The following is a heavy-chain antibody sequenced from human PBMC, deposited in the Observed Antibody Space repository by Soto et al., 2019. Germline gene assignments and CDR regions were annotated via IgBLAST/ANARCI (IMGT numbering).Heavy chain of an antibody. CDR1: GGIFSSYA. J-gene: IGHJ6*02. CDR2: IIPIFGTA. V-gene: IGHV1-69*13. CDR3: ARDGGGYSGYAFSHHYGMDV. D-gene: IGHD5-12*01. Sequence: GASVKVSCKASGGIFSSYAISWVRQAPGQGLEWMGGIIPIFGTANYAQKFQGRVTITADESTSTAYMELSSLRSEDTAVYYCARDGGGYSGYAFSHHYGMDVWGQGTTVTVSS.